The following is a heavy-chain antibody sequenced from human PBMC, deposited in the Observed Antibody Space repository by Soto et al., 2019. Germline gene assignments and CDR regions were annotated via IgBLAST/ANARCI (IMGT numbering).Heavy chain of an antibody. J-gene: IGHJ4*02. D-gene: IGHD1-1*01. CDR2: ISAHNGNT. V-gene: IGHV1-18*01. Sequence: QVHLVQSGAEVKNPGASVKVSCKGSGYDFTTYGITWVRQAPGQGLEWMAWISAHNGNTNYAPNLQGRVTVTRDTYTCTAYIELRSLRSDDTAVYYCARGRYGDYWGQGALVTVAS. CDR1: GYDFTTYG. CDR3: ARGRYGDY.